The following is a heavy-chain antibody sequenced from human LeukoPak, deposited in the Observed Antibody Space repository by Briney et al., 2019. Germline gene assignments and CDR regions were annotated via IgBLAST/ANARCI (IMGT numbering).Heavy chain of an antibody. D-gene: IGHD3-3*01. V-gene: IGHV3-66*01. Sequence: PGGSLRPSCAASGFTVSSNYMSWVRQAPGKGLEWVSVIYSGGSTYYADSVKGRFTISRDNSKNTLYLQMNSLRAEDTAVFYCAKENYYDFWSGIDFWGQGTLVTVSS. CDR3: AKENYYDFWSGIDF. CDR2: IYSGGST. J-gene: IGHJ4*02. CDR1: GFTVSSNY.